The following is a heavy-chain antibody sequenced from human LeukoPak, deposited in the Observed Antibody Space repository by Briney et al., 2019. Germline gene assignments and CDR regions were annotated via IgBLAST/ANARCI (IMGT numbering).Heavy chain of an antibody. V-gene: IGHV1-2*02. CDR2: INPNTGGP. CDR1: GCTFTGYY. D-gene: IGHD1-7*01. Sequence: ASVKVSCKASGCTFTGYYMHWVRQAPGQGLEWMGWINPNTGGPNYAQKFQGRVTMTRDTSISTAYMDLSRLRSDDTAVYYCVQFELDYWGQGTLVTVSS. CDR3: VQFELDY. J-gene: IGHJ4*02.